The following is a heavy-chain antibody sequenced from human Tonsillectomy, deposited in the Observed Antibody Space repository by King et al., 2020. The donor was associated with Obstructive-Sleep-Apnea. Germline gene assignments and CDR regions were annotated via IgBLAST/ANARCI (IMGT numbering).Heavy chain of an antibody. D-gene: IGHD1-1*01. J-gene: IGHJ4*02. Sequence: VQLVESGGGLVQPGESLRLSCAASGFTFSDYSMNWVRQAPGEGLEWVAYIISSGRTIYSADSLKGRFTISRDNAKNSLYLQLSSLRAEDTAIYYCARDPGGFDPLYWGQGTLVTVSS. V-gene: IGHV3-48*04. CDR1: GFTFSDYS. CDR2: IISSGRTI. CDR3: ARDPGGFDPLY.